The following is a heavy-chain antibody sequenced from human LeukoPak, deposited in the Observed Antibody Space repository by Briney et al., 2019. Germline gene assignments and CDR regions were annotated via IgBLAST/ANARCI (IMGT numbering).Heavy chain of an antibody. CDR2: IYYSGST. CDR3: ARHASLSIAPYFEY. J-gene: IGHJ4*02. D-gene: IGHD6-6*01. Sequence: SETLSLXCTVSGRSISSSSYYWGWIRQPPGKGLEWIGTIYYSGSTYHNPSLKSRVTISVDTSKNQFSLKLSSVTAADTAVYYCARHASLSIAPYFEYWGQGTLVTVSS. CDR1: GRSISSSSYY. V-gene: IGHV4-39*01.